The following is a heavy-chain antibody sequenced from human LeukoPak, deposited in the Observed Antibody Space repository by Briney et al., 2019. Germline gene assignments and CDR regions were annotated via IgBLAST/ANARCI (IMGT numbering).Heavy chain of an antibody. D-gene: IGHD1-26*01. Sequence: PGGSLRLSCAASGFTFSSYAMNWVRQAPGKGLEWVSSISSSSSYIYYADSVKGRFTISRDNAKNSLYLQMNSLRAEDTAVYYCARAESLGSPNFDPWGQGTLVTVSS. CDR1: GFTFSSYA. CDR3: ARAESLGSPNFDP. CDR2: ISSSSSYI. V-gene: IGHV3-21*01. J-gene: IGHJ5*02.